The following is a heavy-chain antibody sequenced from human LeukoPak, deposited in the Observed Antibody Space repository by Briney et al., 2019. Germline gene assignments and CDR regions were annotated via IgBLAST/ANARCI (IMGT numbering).Heavy chain of an antibody. D-gene: IGHD2-15*01. Sequence: SQTLSLTCTVSGGSISSGGYYWSWIRQHPGKGLEWIGYIYYSGSTYYNPSLKSRVTISVDTSKNQFSLKLSSVTAADTTVYYCARDIVAAPGGAFDIWGQGTMVTVSS. CDR2: IYYSGST. V-gene: IGHV4-31*03. CDR3: ARDIVAAPGGAFDI. J-gene: IGHJ3*02. CDR1: GGSISSGGYY.